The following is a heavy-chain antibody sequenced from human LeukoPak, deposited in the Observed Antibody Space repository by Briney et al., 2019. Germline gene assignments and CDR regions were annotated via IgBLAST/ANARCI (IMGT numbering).Heavy chain of an antibody. D-gene: IGHD2-2*01. J-gene: IGHJ5*02. V-gene: IGHV4-39*01. CDR2: IYYSGST. Sequence: PSETLSLICTVSGGSISSSSYYWGGIRQPPGKGLEWIGSIYYSGSTYYNPSLKSRVTISVDTSKNQFSLKLSSVTAADTAVYHCARHGCSSTSCYRGWFEPWGQGTLVTVSS. CDR3: ARHGCSSTSCYRGWFEP. CDR1: GGSISSSSYY.